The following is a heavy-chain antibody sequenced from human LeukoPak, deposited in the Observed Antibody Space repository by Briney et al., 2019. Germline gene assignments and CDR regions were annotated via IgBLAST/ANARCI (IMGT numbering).Heavy chain of an antibody. D-gene: IGHD6-6*01. J-gene: IGHJ4*02. CDR2: ISNSGSIT. CDR3: VGTIASRGSEY. Sequence: PGGSLRLSCVGSGFSFSDQYMIWIRQAPGKGLEWLSYISNSGSITFYADSVKGRFTVSRDNAKNTVYLQMNNLRVDDTAMYYCVGTIASRGSEYWGQGALVTVSS. V-gene: IGHV3-11*04. CDR1: GFSFSDQY.